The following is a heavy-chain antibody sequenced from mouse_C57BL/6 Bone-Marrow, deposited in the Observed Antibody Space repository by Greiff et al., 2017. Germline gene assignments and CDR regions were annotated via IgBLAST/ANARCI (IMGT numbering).Heavy chain of an antibody. J-gene: IGHJ2*01. CDR1: GFTFSSYG. CDR2: LSSGGSYT. V-gene: IGHV5-6*02. CDR3: ARHCYGSSFDY. Sequence: EVKLEESGGDLVKPGGSLKLSCAASGFTFSSYGMSWVRQTPDKRLEWVATLSSGGSYTYYPDRVKGRFTLSRDHAKNTLYLQMSSLKADDTAMYYCARHCYGSSFDYWGQGTTLTVSS. D-gene: IGHD1-1*01.